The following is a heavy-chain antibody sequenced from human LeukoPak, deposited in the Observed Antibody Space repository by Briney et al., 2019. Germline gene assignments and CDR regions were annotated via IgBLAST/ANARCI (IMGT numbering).Heavy chain of an antibody. D-gene: IGHD3-22*01. CDR3: ARTNYDSSGYYWDRYFDY. J-gene: IGHJ4*02. V-gene: IGHV1-69*13. CDR2: FIPISGTV. CDR1: GGTFSSYA. Sequence: SVKVSCKASGGTFSSYAISWVRQAPGQGLEWMGGFIPISGTVNYAQKFQGRVTITADESTSTAYMELSSLRSEDTAVYYCARTNYDSSGYYWDRYFDYWGQGTLVTVSS.